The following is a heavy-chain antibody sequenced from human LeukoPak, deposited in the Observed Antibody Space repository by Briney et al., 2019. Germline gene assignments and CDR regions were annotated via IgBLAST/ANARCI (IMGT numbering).Heavy chain of an antibody. V-gene: IGHV3-73*01. J-gene: IGHJ4*02. D-gene: IGHD6-6*01. CDR1: GFTFSVSA. CDR2: IRNEANNYAT. CDR3: TYTSSSGVVY. Sequence: GGSLRLSCAASGFTFSVSAMYWVRQASGKGLEWVGRIRNEANNYATAYSASVKGRFTISRDDSKNTAYLQMNSLKSEDTAVYYCTYTSSSGVVYWGQGTLVTVSS.